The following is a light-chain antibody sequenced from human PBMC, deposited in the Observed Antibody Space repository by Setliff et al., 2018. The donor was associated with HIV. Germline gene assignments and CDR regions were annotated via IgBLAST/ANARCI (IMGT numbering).Light chain of an antibody. CDR1: SSDIGAYNY. V-gene: IGLV2-14*01. CDR3: YSYVTTSTYV. CDR2: EVS. J-gene: IGLJ1*01. Sequence: QSVLTQPASVSGSPGQSITISCTGTSSDIGAYNYVSWYQQHPGKVPKLIIYEVSNRPSGVSNRFSGSKSGNTASLTISGLQAEDEADYYCYSYVTTSTYVFGTGTKGTVL.